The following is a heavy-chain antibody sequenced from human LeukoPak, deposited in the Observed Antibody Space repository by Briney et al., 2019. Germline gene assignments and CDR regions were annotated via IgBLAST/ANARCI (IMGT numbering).Heavy chain of an antibody. J-gene: IGHJ6*03. Sequence: ASVKVSCKASGYTFTSYGISWVRQAPGQGLEWMGWISAYNGNTNYAQKLQGRVTMTTDTSTSTAYMELRSLRSDDTAVYYCARLDKGVAQPFYYYYYMDVWGKGTTVTVSS. CDR2: ISAYNGNT. V-gene: IGHV1-18*01. D-gene: IGHD3-3*01. CDR1: GYTFTSYG. CDR3: ARLDKGVAQPFYYYYYMDV.